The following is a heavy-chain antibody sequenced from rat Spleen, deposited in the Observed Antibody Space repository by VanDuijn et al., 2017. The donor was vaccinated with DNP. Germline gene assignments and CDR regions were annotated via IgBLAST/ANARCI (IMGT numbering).Heavy chain of an antibody. Sequence: QVQLRESGPGLVQPSQILSLTCTVSGFSLNNFGVSWVRQPPGKGLEWIAAISSGGSTYYNSPLKSRLSISRDTSKNQVFLKMNSLQADDTGTYYCTRSLSYTYYGYFDYWGQGVMVTVSS. D-gene: IGHD1-9*01. CDR3: TRSLSYTYYGYFDY. CDR2: ISSGGST. V-gene: IGHV2S12*01. CDR1: GFSLNNFG. J-gene: IGHJ2*01.